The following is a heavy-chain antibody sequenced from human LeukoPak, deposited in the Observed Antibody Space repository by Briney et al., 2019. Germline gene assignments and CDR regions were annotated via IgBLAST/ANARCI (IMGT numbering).Heavy chain of an antibody. J-gene: IGHJ3*02. V-gene: IGHV3-7*01. CDR1: GFIIFKSW. D-gene: IGHD3-22*01. Sequence: GGSLRLSCAASGFIIFKSWMTWVRQAPGKGLEWAAIIKQDASETYYLDSVKGRFTISRDSAKNSIYLHMTRLRVEDTAVYYCARVAGEASGYHPFDIWGQGTMVTASS. CDR3: ARVAGEASGYHPFDI. CDR2: IKQDASET.